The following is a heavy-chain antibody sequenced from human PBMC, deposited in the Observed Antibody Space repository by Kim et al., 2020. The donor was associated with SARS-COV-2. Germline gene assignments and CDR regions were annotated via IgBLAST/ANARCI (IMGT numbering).Heavy chain of an antibody. V-gene: IGHV4-31*03. CDR3: AREHRGLDAGDYYYYYMDV. Sequence: SETLSLTCTVSGGSISSGGYYWSWIRQHPGKGLEWIGYIYYSGSTYYNPSLKSRVTISVDTSKNQFSLKLSSVTAADTAVYYCAREHRGLDAGDYYYYYMDVWGKGTTVTVSS. CDR1: GGSISSGGYY. J-gene: IGHJ6*03. CDR2: IYYSGST. D-gene: IGHD3-10*01.